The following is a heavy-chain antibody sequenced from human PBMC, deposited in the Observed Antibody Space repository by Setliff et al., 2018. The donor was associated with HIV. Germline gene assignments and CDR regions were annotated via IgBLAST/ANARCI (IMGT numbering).Heavy chain of an antibody. D-gene: IGHD1-26*01. CDR1: GDSIISGDYY. CDR3: ARGKGGLVGPAEFDY. CDR2: INHTGNT. J-gene: IGHJ4*02. V-gene: IGHV4-39*01. Sequence: PSETLSLTCTVSGDSIISGDYYWSWIRQSPGKGLEWIGEINHTGNTQYNPSLKSRVTMSEETSKNQFSLKLKSVTAADTAIYFCARGKGGLVGPAEFDYWGPGTLVTVSS.